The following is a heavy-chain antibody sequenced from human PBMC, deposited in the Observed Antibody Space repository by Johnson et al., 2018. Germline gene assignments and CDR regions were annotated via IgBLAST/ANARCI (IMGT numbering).Heavy chain of an antibody. J-gene: IGHJ1*01. CDR1: GFTFSDHY. D-gene: IGHD3-10*01. CDR3: VCASGITSPYFQK. Sequence: EVQLVESGGGLVQPGRSLRLSCAASGFTFSDHYMDWVRQAPGKGLEWVGRVRDKSNSYTTEYAASVKGRFTISRDDSQNSLYLQMNSLKTEDTAVYHCVCASGITSPYFQKWGQGSLVTVSS. CDR2: VRDKSNSYTT. V-gene: IGHV3-72*01.